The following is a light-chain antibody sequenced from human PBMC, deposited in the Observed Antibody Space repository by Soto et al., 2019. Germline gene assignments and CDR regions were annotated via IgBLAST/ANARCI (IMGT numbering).Light chain of an antibody. CDR3: NSYASSNSLI. Sequence: QSVRTQPASVSGSLGQSITISCTGTSSDIGGYNYVSWYQQHPGKAPKLIIYEVSYRPSGVSNRFSASKSANTASLTISGLQAEDEADYYCNSYASSNSLIFGGGTKLTVL. CDR2: EVS. V-gene: IGLV2-14*01. CDR1: SSDIGGYNY. J-gene: IGLJ2*01.